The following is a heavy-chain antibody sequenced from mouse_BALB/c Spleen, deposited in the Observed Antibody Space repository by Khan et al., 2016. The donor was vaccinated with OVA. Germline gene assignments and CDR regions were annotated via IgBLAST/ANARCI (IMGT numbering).Heavy chain of an antibody. Sequence: EVQLQESGPGLVKPSQSLSLTCTVTGYSITSNYAWSWIRQFPGNKLEWMGYISYSGSTNYNPSLKSRISVTRDKSENQFFMQINSVQTEATAPYYCARQTYYCYALDYCGPGTSFTFSS. D-gene: IGHD1-1*01. CDR3: ARQTYYCYALDY. CDR1: GYSITSNYA. J-gene: IGHJ4*01. CDR2: ISYSGST. V-gene: IGHV3-2*02.